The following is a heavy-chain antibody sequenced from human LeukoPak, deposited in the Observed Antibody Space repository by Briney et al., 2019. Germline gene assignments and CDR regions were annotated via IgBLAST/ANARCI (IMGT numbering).Heavy chain of an antibody. V-gene: IGHV4-30-4*01. CDR1: GGSISSGDYY. D-gene: IGHD3-10*01. CDR2: IYYSGST. J-gene: IGHJ4*02. CDR3: ARVSRDDSGSYYSHFGY. Sequence: PSQTLSLTCTVSGGSISSGDYYWSWIRQPPGKGLEWIGYIYYSGSTYYNPSLKSRITMSVDTSKNQFSLKLSSVTAADTAVYYCARVSRDDSGSYYSHFGYWGQGTLVTVSS.